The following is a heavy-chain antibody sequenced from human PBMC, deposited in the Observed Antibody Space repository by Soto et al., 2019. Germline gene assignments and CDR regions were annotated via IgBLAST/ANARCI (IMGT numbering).Heavy chain of an antibody. CDR2: INGDGSVI. D-gene: IGHD6-6*01. CDR3: AGDGRIAARRGTFDY. Sequence: PGGSLRLSCAVSGFTFTSYWMHWVRQAPGKGLVWVSRINGDGSVISYADSVKGRFTISRDNAKNTLYLQMNSLRAEDTAVYYCAGDGRIAARRGTFDYWGQGALVTVSS. V-gene: IGHV3-74*01. J-gene: IGHJ4*02. CDR1: GFTFTSYW.